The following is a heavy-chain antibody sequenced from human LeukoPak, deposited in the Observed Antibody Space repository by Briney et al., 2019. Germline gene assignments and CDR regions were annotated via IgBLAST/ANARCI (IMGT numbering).Heavy chain of an antibody. CDR1: AFIFSGHW. Sequence: PGGSLRLSCEGSAFIFSGHWMNWVRQTPGKGLEWVAKIKQDGSEEYYVDSVKGRFTISRDNAKNSLFLQMNSLRVEDTAIYYCARGGSYPGCWGQGTLVTVSS. V-gene: IGHV3-7*03. CDR2: IKQDGSEE. J-gene: IGHJ4*02. CDR3: ARGGSYPGC. D-gene: IGHD1-26*01.